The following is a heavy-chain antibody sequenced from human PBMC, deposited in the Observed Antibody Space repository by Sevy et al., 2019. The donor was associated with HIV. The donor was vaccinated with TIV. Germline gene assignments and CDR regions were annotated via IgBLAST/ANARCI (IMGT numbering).Heavy chain of an antibody. J-gene: IGHJ6*03. Sequence: SETLSLTCTVSGGSISSYYWSWIRQPPGKGLEWIGYIYYSGSTNYNPSLKSRVTISVDTSKNQFSLKLSSVTAADTAVYYCARTQKYRRVYMDVLGKGTTVTVSS. CDR2: IYYSGST. CDR1: GGSISSYY. D-gene: IGHD3-16*02. CDR3: ARTQKYRRVYMDV. V-gene: IGHV4-59*08.